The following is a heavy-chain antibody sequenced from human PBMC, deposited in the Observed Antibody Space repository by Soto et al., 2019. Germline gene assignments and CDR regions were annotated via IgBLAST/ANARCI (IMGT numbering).Heavy chain of an antibody. D-gene: IGHD2-8*01. CDR3: TREALYTKVYATGFDY. J-gene: IGHJ4*02. CDR2: IRTKAYVGTT. V-gene: IGHV3-49*03. CDR1: RFTFAALA. Sequence: GGALRLSCARSRFTFAALAASTLRAGPRERVEWVGFIRTKAYVGTTEYAASLKARVTISRDDSKSTAYLQMNSLKTEDTAVYYCTREALYTKVYATGFDYWAQGTLATVS.